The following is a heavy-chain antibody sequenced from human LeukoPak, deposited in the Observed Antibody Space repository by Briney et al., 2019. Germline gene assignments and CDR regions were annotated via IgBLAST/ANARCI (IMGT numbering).Heavy chain of an antibody. V-gene: IGHV3-30*18. CDR1: GFTFNTXX. J-gene: IGHJ4*02. Sequence: ASGFTFNTXXXXXVRQXPGKXXXXXAVISYDGTDKYYADSLKGRFTISRDNSKNTLYLQMNSLRAEDTAVYYCAKDAVATPQVDHWGQGALVTVSS. D-gene: IGHD2-15*01. CDR3: AKDAVATPQVDH. CDR2: ISYDGTDK.